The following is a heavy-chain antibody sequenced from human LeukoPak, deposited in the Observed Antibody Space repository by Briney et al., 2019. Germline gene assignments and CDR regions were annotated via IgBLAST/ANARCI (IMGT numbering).Heavy chain of an antibody. D-gene: IGHD4-17*01. V-gene: IGHV3-7*01. CDR1: GFTFSTYW. Sequence: GGSLRLSCAASGFTFSTYWMSWVRQAPGKGLEWVANINQDGSEKYYVDSVKGRFTISRDNAKNSLYLQMSGLRAEDTAVYYCARDKYGDYAFDYWGQGTLVTVSS. J-gene: IGHJ4*02. CDR3: ARDKYGDYAFDY. CDR2: INQDGSEK.